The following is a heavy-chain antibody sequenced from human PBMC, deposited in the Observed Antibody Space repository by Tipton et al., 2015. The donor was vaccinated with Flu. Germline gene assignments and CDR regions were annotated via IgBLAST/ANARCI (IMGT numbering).Heavy chain of an antibody. CDR1: GFTFSSYS. D-gene: IGHD6-13*01. J-gene: IGHJ4*02. CDR3: ARDPYSSSWSVFDY. V-gene: IGHV3-21*01. Sequence: SLRLSCAASGFTFSSYSMNWVRQAPGKGLEWVSSMSSSSSYIYYADSVKGRFTISRDNAKNSLYLQMNSLRAEDTAVYYCARDPYSSSWSVFDYCGQGTRVTVS. CDR2: MSSSSSYI.